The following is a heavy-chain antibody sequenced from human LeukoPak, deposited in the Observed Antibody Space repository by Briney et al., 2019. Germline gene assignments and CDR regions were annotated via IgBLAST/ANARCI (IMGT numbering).Heavy chain of an antibody. CDR3: AKGSYYDSSGSFYFDY. J-gene: IGHJ4*02. V-gene: IGHV3-48*02. CDR2: ISSSSSTI. Sequence: PGGSLRLSCAASGFTFSSYSMNWVRQAPGKGLEWVSYISSSSSTIYYADSVKGRFTISRDNAKNSLYLQMNSLRDEDTAAYYCAKGSYYDSSGSFYFDYWGQGTLVTVSS. CDR1: GFTFSSYS. D-gene: IGHD3-22*01.